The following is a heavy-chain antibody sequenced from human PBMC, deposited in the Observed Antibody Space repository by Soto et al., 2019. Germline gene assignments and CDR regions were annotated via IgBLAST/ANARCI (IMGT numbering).Heavy chain of an antibody. CDR2: IDLSESYT. CDR3: ATQGLTTYYFGY. V-gene: IGHV5-10-1*01. J-gene: IGHJ4*02. Sequence: LGESLKISCKVSGYSFASQWISWVRQVPGKGQEWMGRIDLSESYTPYNPSFQGHVTFSADKSITTAYLQWRSLEASDTATYYCATQGLTTYYFGYWGQGTLVTVSS. CDR1: GYSFASQW.